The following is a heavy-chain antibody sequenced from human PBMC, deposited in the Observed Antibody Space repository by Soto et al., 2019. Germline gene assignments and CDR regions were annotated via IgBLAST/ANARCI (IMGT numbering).Heavy chain of an antibody. D-gene: IGHD3-10*01. CDR1: GFIFKMYW. CDR2: ITDDGSTT. V-gene: IGHV3-74*01. J-gene: IGHJ4*02. CDR3: TRGPRPTSIGTGAF. Sequence: GGSLRLSCETSGFIFKMYWMHWVRQVPGQGPQWVARITDDGSTTYYAASVEGRFTISRDNAKNALYLRMTSLRPDDTAVYYCTRGPRPTSIGTGAFWGQGTLVTVSS.